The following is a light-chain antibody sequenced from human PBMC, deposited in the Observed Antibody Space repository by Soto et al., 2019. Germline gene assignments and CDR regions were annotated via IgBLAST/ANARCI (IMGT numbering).Light chain of an antibody. Sequence: DIQMTQSPSTLSASVGDRVTITCRASQSISSWLAWYQQKPGRLPRLLIYRASTLESGVPSRFSGSGSGTEFTLTISSLQPDDFATYYCQQYNSYPLTFGGGTKVDIK. J-gene: IGKJ4*01. CDR3: QQYNSYPLT. CDR2: RAS. V-gene: IGKV1-5*03. CDR1: QSISSW.